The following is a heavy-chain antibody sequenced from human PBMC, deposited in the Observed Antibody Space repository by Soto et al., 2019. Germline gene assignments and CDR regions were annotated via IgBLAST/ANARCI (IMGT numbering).Heavy chain of an antibody. J-gene: IGHJ6*02. V-gene: IGHV1-18*01. CDR2: ISAYNGNT. CDR1: GYTFSSYF. Sequence: ASVKVSCKASGYTFSSYFITWVRQAPGQGLEWMGWISAYNGNTNYAQMLQGRVTMTTDTSTATAYMEMRSLGSDDTAVYYCARQNYYSGMDVWGQGTTVTVSS. CDR3: ARQNYYSGMDV.